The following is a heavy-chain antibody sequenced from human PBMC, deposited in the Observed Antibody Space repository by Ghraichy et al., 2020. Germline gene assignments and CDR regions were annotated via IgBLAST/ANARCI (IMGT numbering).Heavy chain of an antibody. J-gene: IGHJ4*02. CDR1: GGSISSSSYY. CDR2: IYYSGST. D-gene: IGHD4-17*01. V-gene: IGHV4-39*01. Sequence: SETLSLTCTVSGGSISSSSYYWGWIRQPPGKGLEWIGSIYYSGSTYYNPSLKSRVTISVDTSKNQFSLKLSSVTAADTAVYYCARKNGDLHGTVYYFDYWGQGTLVTVSS. CDR3: ARKNGDLHGTVYYFDY.